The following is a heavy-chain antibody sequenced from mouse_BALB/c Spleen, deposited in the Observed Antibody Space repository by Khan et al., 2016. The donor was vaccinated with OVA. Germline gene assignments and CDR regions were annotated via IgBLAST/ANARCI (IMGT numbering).Heavy chain of an antibody. V-gene: IGHV5-17*02. CDR2: ISSGSNNI. Sequence: EVELVEPGGGLVQPGGSRKLSCAASGFTFSNFGMHWVRQAPEKGLEWVAYISSGSNNIYYADSVKGRFTISRDNPENALFLQMTSLRSEDTAIYYCTRRHNTYAWFAYWGQGTLVTVSA. CDR3: TRRHNTYAWFAY. CDR1: GFTFSNFG. J-gene: IGHJ3*01. D-gene: IGHD1-1*01.